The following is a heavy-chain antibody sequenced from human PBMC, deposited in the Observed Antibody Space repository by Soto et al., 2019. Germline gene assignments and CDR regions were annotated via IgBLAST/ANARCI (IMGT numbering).Heavy chain of an antibody. Sequence: PGGSLRLSCAASGFTFSSYAMSWVRQAPGKGLEWVSAISGSGGSTYYADSVKGRFTISRDNSKNTLYLQMNSLRAEDTAVYYCAKAATMVRGVSRGNWFVPWGQGILGTVSS. CDR3: AKAATMVRGVSRGNWFVP. J-gene: IGHJ5*02. CDR2: ISGSGGST. V-gene: IGHV3-23*01. D-gene: IGHD3-10*01. CDR1: GFTFSSYA.